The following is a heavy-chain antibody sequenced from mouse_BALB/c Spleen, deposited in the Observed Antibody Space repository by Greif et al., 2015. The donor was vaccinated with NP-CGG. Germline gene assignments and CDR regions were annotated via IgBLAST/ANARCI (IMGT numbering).Heavy chain of an antibody. CDR2: IDPSDSYT. Sequence: VQVVESGAELVKPGASVKLSCKASGYTFTSYWMHWVKQRPGQGLEWIGEIDPSDSYTNYNQKFKGKATLTVDKSSSTAYMQLSSLTSEDSAVYYCTRRGYYGNPYAMDYWGQGTSVTVSS. V-gene: IGHV1-69*02. J-gene: IGHJ4*01. CDR1: GYTFTSYW. CDR3: TRRGYYGNPYAMDY. D-gene: IGHD2-1*01.